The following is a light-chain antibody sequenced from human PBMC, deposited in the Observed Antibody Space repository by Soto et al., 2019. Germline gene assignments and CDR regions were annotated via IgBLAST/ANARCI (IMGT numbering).Light chain of an antibody. CDR3: SSFTSSSTYV. CDR1: SSDVGGYNY. CDR2: DVS. V-gene: IGLV2-14*01. Sequence: QSALTQPASVSGSPGQSITISCTGTSSDVGGYNYVSWYQQHPGKAPKLMIYDVSNRSSGVSNRFSGSKSGNTASLTISGLQVDDEADYYCSSFTSSSTYVFGTGTKLTVL. J-gene: IGLJ1*01.